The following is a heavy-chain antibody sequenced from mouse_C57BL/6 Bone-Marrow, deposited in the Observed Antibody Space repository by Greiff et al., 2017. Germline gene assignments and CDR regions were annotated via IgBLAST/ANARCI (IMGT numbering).Heavy chain of an antibody. V-gene: IGHV5-6*01. CDR1: GFTFSSYG. Sequence: EVKLMESGGDLVKPGGSLKLSCAASGFTFSSYGMSWVRQTPDKRLEWVATISSGGSYTYYPDSVKRRFTISRDNAKNTLYLQMSSLKSEDTAMYYCARHYFDYWGQGTTLTVSS. CDR2: ISSGGSYT. J-gene: IGHJ2*01. CDR3: ARHYFDY.